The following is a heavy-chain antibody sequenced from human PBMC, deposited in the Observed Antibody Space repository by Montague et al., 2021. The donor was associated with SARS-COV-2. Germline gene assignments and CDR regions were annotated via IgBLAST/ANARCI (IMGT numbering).Heavy chain of an antibody. CDR1: GDSITSKTYY. CDR3: ARDSTHYDFWRGHYGDKYYMDI. J-gene: IGHJ6*03. CDR2: LLTSGAT. V-gene: IGHV4-61*02. Sequence: TLSLTCTVSGDSITSKTYYWDWVRQPAGKGLEWIGRLLTSGATNFNPSLKSRLTISRDTSENEFYLKLSSVTAADTAVYYCARDSTHYDFWRGHYGDKYYMDIWGQGTTVTVS. D-gene: IGHD3-3*01.